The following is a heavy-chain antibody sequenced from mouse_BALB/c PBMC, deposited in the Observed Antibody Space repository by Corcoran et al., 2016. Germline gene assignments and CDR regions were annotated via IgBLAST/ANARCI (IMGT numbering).Heavy chain of an antibody. CDR2: INPYNDGT. CDR3: ARGSSGYLYYYAMDY. J-gene: IGHJ4*01. CDR1: GYTFTSYV. Sequence: EVQLQQSGPELVKPGASVKMSRKASGYTFTSYVMHWVKQKPGQGLEWIGYINPYNDGTKYNEKFKGKATLTSDKSSSTAYMELSSLTSEDSAVYYCARGSSGYLYYYAMDYWGQGTSVTVSS. V-gene: IGHV1S136*01. D-gene: IGHD3-1*01.